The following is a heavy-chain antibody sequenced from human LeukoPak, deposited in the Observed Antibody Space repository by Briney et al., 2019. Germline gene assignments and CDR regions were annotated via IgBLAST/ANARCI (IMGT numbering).Heavy chain of an antibody. CDR3: ARGHSGRWFWWFGA. D-gene: IGHD1-26*01. Sequence: PGGSLRLSCAASGFTLSNYWMTWVRQAPGRGLQWVASIKQDGSEIYYVDSVKGRFSISRDNDKNLLSLQMNSLRAEDTAVYYCARGHSGRWFWWFGAWGQGTLVTVSS. V-gene: IGHV3-7*04. J-gene: IGHJ5*02. CDR2: IKQDGSEI. CDR1: GFTLSNYW.